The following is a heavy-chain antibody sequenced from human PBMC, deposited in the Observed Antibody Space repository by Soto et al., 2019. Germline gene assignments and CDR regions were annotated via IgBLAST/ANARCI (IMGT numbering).Heavy chain of an antibody. D-gene: IGHD3-3*01. J-gene: IGHJ4*02. V-gene: IGHV3-11*01. Sequence: GGSLILSCAASGYTFSDYYMSWIRQAPGKGLEWISYIDTSSTKIYYADSVKGRFTISRDNAKNSLYLEMNSLRDEDTAVYYCASHYDMWSGYLSPVDYWGQGTLVTVSS. CDR3: ASHYDMWSGYLSPVDY. CDR2: IDTSSTKI. CDR1: GYTFSDYY.